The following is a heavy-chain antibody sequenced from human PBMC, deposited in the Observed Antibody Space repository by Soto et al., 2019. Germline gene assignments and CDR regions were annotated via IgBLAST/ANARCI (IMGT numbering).Heavy chain of an antibody. CDR1: GASLAGYY. J-gene: IGHJ4*02. V-gene: IGHV4-4*07. D-gene: IGHD2-8*01. CDR2: IYATGST. Sequence: SETLSLTCNVSGASLAGYYWSWIRQPPGKGLEWIGRIYATGSTDYNPSLKSRVTMSVDTSKNQFSLKLSSVTAADTAVYYCARAGYCTNGVCYQLVDYWGQGTLVTVSS. CDR3: ARAGYCTNGVCYQLVDY.